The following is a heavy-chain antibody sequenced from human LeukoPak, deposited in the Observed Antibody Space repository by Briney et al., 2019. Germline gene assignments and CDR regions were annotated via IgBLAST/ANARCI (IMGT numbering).Heavy chain of an antibody. CDR2: INPSSGGT. CDR1: GYTFTGYY. D-gene: IGHD3-22*01. V-gene: IGHV1-2*02. CDR3: ARGGFDSSGYDWITVTHYFDY. Sequence: GASVKVSCKAPGYTFTGYYMHWVRQAPGQGLQWMGWINPSSGGTKYAQKFQGRVTMTRDTSITTAYMELSRLTSDDTAVYYCARGGFDSSGYDWITVTHYFDYWGQGILVTVSS. J-gene: IGHJ4*02.